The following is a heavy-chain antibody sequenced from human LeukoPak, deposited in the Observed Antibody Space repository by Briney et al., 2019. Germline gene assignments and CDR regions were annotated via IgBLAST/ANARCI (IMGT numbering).Heavy chain of an antibody. CDR3: AIRIAVAGMDL. V-gene: IGHV1-69*04. CDR2: IIPILGIA. D-gene: IGHD6-19*01. J-gene: IGHJ2*01. Sequence: ASVKVSCKASGGTFSSYAISWVRQAPGQGLEWMGRIIPILGIANYAQKFQGRVTITADKSTSTAYMELSSLRSEDTAVYYCAIRIAVAGMDLWGRGTLVTVSS. CDR1: GGTFSSYA.